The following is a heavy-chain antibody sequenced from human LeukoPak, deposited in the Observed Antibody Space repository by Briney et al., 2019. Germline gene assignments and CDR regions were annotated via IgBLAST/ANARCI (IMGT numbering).Heavy chain of an antibody. CDR1: GFTVSSNY. D-gene: IGHD3-16*01. J-gene: IGHJ6*03. V-gene: IGHV3-66*02. CDR3: ARDWGNYYYYMDV. CDR2: IYSGGST. Sequence: GGSLRLSCAASGFTVSSNYMSWVRQAPGKGLEWVSVIYSGGSTYYAASAKGRFTISRDNSKNTRYLQINSLRAEDTAVYYCARDWGNYYYYMDVWGKGTTVTVSS.